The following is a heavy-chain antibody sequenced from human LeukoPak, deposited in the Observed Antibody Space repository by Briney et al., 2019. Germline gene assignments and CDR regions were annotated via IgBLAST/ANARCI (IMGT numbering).Heavy chain of an antibody. J-gene: IGHJ4*02. CDR2: IYYSGST. CDR3: ARVSGYCPDGVCRFDF. Sequence: SETLSLTCTVSGGSISSYYWSWIRQPPGKGLEWIGYIYYSGSTNYNPSLKSRVTISVDTSKNQFSLNLISVTAADTAVYYCARVSGYCPDGVCRFDFWGQGILVTVSS. CDR1: GGSISSYY. V-gene: IGHV4-59*12. D-gene: IGHD2-8*01.